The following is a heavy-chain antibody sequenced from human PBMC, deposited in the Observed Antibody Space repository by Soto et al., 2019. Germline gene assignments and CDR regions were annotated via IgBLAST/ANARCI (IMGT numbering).Heavy chain of an antibody. CDR1: GYTFTGYY. J-gene: IGHJ6*02. CDR2: INPNSGGT. D-gene: IGHD3-3*01. CDR3: ARDSGLYDFWSGYSQGSYYYGMDV. V-gene: IGHV1-2*02. Sequence: ASVKVSCKASGYTFTGYYMHWMRQAPGQGLEWMGWINPNSGGTNYAQKFQGRVTMTRDTSISTAYMELSRLRSDDTAVYYCARDSGLYDFWSGYSQGSYYYGMDVWGQGTTVTVSS.